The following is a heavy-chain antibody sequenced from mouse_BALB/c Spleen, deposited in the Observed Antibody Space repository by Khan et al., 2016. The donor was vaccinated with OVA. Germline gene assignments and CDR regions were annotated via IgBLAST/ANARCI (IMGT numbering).Heavy chain of an antibody. V-gene: IGHV2-6-1*01. J-gene: IGHJ4*01. D-gene: IGHD2-10*01. Sequence: QVQLKESGPGLVAPSQSLSITCTISGFSLTNYGVHWVRQPPGKGLEWLVVIWSDGTTTYDSALKSRLTISKDNSKSQVFLKMDSLQTDDPAMYYWDRQPYYHYYVIVGWGQGTSVTV. CDR2: IWSDGTT. CDR1: GFSLTNYG. CDR3: DRQPYYHYYVIVG.